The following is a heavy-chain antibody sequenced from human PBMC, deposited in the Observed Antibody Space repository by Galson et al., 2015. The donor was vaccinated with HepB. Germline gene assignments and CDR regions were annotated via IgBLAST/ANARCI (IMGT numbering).Heavy chain of an antibody. Sequence: SVKVSCKASGYTFTSYYMHWVRQAPGQGLEWMGIINPSGGSTSYAQKLQGRVTMTRDTSTSTVYMELSSLRSEDTAVYYCARDEGWGLYYFDYWGQGTLVTVSS. CDR2: INPSGGST. D-gene: IGHD1-26*01. V-gene: IGHV1-46*04. CDR3: ARDEGWGLYYFDY. J-gene: IGHJ4*02. CDR1: GYTFTSYY.